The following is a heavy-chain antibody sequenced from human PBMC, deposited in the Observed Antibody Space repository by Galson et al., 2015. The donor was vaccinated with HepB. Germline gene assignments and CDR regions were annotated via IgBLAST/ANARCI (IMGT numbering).Heavy chain of an antibody. V-gene: IGHV3-23*01. D-gene: IGHD4-23*01. CDR1: GFTFSNYN. CDR2: ISGTGGTI. Sequence: SLRLSCAASGFTFSNYNMHWVRQAPGKGLEWVSIISGTGGTIFYADSVKGRFTISRDNSKSTLYLQMNSLRAEDTAVYYCAKKPWTVVGNNFLDPWGQGTLVTVSS. J-gene: IGHJ5*02. CDR3: AKKPWTVVGNNFLDP.